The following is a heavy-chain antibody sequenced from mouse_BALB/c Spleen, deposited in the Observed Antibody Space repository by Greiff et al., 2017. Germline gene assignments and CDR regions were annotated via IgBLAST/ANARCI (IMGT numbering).Heavy chain of an antibody. CDR3: ARSVVATDYYAMDY. V-gene: IGHV5-17*02. Sequence: EVKVVESGGGLVQPGGSRKLSCAASGFTFSSFGMHWVRQAPEKGLEWVAYISSGSSTIYYADTVKGRFTITRDNTKNTLFLQMTSLRSEDTAMYYCARSVVATDYYAMDYWGQGTSVTVSS. J-gene: IGHJ4*01. CDR1: GFTFSSFG. D-gene: IGHD1-1*01. CDR2: ISSGSSTI.